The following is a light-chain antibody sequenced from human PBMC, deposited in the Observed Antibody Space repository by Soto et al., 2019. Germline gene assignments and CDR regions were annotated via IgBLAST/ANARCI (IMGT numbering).Light chain of an antibody. CDR1: QGISSY. Sequence: DIRLTQSPSSLSASVEYGVTITFRASQGISSYLAWYQQKPGKAPKLLIYAASTLQSGVPSRFSGSGSGTEFTLTISSLQPDDFATYYCQQYNSYLYTFGQGTKVDNK. CDR3: QQYNSYLYT. CDR2: AAS. V-gene: IGKV1-9*01. J-gene: IGKJ2*01.